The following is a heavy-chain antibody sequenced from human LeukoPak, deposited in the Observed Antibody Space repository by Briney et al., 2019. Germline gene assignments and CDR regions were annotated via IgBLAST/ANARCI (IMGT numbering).Heavy chain of an antibody. CDR2: ISYDGSNK. D-gene: IGHD5-18*01. CDR3: ARDSGDTAMVSSSYYYGMDV. V-gene: IGHV3-30*03. Sequence: PGGSLRLSCAASGFTFSSYGMHWVRQAPGKGLEWVAVISYDGSNKYYADSVKGRFTISRDNSKNTLYLQMNSLRAEDTAVYYCARDSGDTAMVSSSYYYGMDVWGQGTTVTVSS. CDR1: GFTFSSYG. J-gene: IGHJ6*02.